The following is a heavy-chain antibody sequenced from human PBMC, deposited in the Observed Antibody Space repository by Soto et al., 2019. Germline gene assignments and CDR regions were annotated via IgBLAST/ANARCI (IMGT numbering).Heavy chain of an antibody. V-gene: IGHV1-69*13. J-gene: IGHJ3*02. CDR2: VIPIFGTA. CDR1: GGTFSSYA. Sequence: SVKVSCKASGGTFSSYAISWVRQAPGQGLEWMGGVIPIFGTANYAQKFQGRVTITADESTSTAYMELSSLRSEDTAVYYCARHHTQYQLPASAFDIWGQGTMVTVSS. CDR3: ARHHTQYQLPASAFDI. D-gene: IGHD2-2*01.